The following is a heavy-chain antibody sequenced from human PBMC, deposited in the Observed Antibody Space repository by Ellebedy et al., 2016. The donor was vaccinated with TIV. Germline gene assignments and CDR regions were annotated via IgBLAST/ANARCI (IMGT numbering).Heavy chain of an antibody. CDR2: FHYSGTT. D-gene: IGHD3-10*01. J-gene: IGHJ4*02. CDR3: ARTSTMVRGALDY. V-gene: IGHV4-59*01. CDR1: DGSIRSYH. Sequence: GSLRLSXTVSDGSIRSYHWSWIRQSPGKGLEWIGYFHYSGTTNYNPSLKSRLAISVDTSKNQFSLNLSSVTAADTGVYYCARTSTMVRGALDYWGQGTLVTVSS.